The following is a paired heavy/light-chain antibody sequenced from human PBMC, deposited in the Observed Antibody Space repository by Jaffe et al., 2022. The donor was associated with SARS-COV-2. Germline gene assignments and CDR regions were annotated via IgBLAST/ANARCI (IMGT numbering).Heavy chain of an antibody. V-gene: IGHV3-7*03. CDR3: ARRSSRGTSWYIQYYGMDV. CDR2: IKQDGSEK. D-gene: IGHD6-13*01. Sequence: EVQLVESGGDLVQPGGSLRLSCAASGFTFSSYWMSWVRQAPGKGLEWVANIKQDGSEKYYVDSVKGRFTISRDNAKNSLYLQMNSLRAEDTAVYYCARRSSRGTSWYIQYYGMDVWGQGTTVTVSS. CDR1: GFTFSSYW. J-gene: IGHJ6*02.
Light chain of an antibody. V-gene: IGKV1-17*01. CDR3: LQHNSYPWT. Sequence: DIQMTQSPSSLSASVGDRVTITCRASQGIRGDLGWYQQKPGKAPKRLIYAASSLQSGVPSRFSGSGSGTEFTLTISSLQPEDFATYYCLQHNSYPWTFGQGTKVEIK. CDR2: AAS. J-gene: IGKJ1*01. CDR1: QGIRGD.